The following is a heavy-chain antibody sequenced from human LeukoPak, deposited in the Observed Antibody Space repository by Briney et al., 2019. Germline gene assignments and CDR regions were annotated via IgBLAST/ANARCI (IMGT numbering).Heavy chain of an antibody. Sequence: SETLSLTCAVYDDSFSGYYWSWIRQPPGKGLEWIAEINHRGSTHYNPSLKSRVNISADTSKSQFSLNLDSVTAADTAVYYCARSWAGMYYPFYYFDYWGQGSLVTVSS. CDR1: DDSFSGYY. CDR2: INHRGST. D-gene: IGHD2-8*01. J-gene: IGHJ4*02. V-gene: IGHV4-34*01. CDR3: ARSWAGMYYPFYYFDY.